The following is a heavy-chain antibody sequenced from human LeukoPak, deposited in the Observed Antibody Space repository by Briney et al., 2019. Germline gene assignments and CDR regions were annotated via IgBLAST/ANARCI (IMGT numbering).Heavy chain of an antibody. CDR2: IYHSGST. J-gene: IGHJ4*02. Sequence: SETLSPTCTVSGYSISSGYYWGWIRQPPGKGLEWIGSIYHSGSTYYNPSLKSRVTISVDTSKNQFSLKLSSVTAADTAVYYCARAIEVGAMTPFDYWGQGTLVTVSS. D-gene: IGHD1-26*01. CDR3: ARAIEVGAMTPFDY. V-gene: IGHV4-38-2*02. CDR1: GYSISSGYY.